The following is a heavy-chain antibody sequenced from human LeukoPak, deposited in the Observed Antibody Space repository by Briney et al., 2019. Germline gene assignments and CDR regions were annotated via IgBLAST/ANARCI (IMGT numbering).Heavy chain of an antibody. CDR3: ARGPYYYDSSGYYYFDY. CDR1: GYTFTSYD. J-gene: IGHJ4*02. Sequence: GASMKVSCKASGYTFTSYDINWVRQATGQGLEWMGWMNPNSGNTGYAQKFQGRVTMTRNTSISTAYMELSSLRSEDTTVYYCARGPYYYDSSGYYYFDYWGQGTLVTVSS. CDR2: MNPNSGNT. D-gene: IGHD3-22*01. V-gene: IGHV1-8*01.